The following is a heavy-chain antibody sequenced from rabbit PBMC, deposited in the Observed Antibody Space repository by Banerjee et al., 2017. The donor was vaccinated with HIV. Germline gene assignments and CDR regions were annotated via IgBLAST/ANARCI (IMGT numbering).Heavy chain of an antibody. V-gene: IGHV1S40*01. CDR1: GFTFSSSYW. Sequence: QSLEESGGDLVKPGASLTLTCTASGFTFSSSYWICWVRQAPGKGLEWIACIYGDSSGSTYYASWAKGRFTISKTSSTTVTLQMTSLTAADTATYFCARGYPDSTAYELWGQGTLVTVS. CDR3: ARGYPDSTAYEL. CDR2: IYGDSSGST. J-gene: IGHJ3*01. D-gene: IGHD4-2*01.